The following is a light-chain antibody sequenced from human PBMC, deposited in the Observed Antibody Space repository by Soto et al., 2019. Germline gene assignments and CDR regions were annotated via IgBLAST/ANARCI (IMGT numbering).Light chain of an antibody. CDR2: DIT. CDR3: VSFTTSKSYV. J-gene: IGLJ1*01. CDR1: SSDVGAYIF. V-gene: IGLV2-14*01. Sequence: QSVLTQPASVSGSPGQSITISCTGTSSDVGAYIFVSWCQQYPGKAPKLMIYDITNRPSGVSNRFSGSKAGNTASLTISGLQAEDEADYYCVSFTTSKSYVFGTGTKVTVL.